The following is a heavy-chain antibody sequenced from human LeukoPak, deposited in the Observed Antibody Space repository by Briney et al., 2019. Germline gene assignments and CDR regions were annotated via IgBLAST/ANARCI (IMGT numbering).Heavy chain of an antibody. CDR3: ARAGVCTTTSCEGGIVY. Sequence: PGGSLRLSCAASGFTFSSYNMKWVRQAPGKGLEWVSFISTTSNYIYYADSVKGRCTISRDNAKNSLYLQMNSLRGEDAALYYCARAGVCTTTSCEGGIVYWGQGTLVTVSS. CDR2: ISTTSNYI. CDR1: GFTFSSYN. V-gene: IGHV3-21*06. J-gene: IGHJ4*02. D-gene: IGHD2-2*01.